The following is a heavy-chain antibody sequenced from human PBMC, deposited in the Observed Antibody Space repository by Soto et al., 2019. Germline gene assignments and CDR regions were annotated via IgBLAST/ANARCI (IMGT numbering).Heavy chain of an antibody. CDR3: AGWGGRQAVRGVIIGSFDI. CDR2: IKQDGSEK. CDR1: GFTFSSYW. V-gene: IGHV3-7*01. J-gene: IGHJ3*02. Sequence: GGSLRLSCAASGFTFSSYWMSWVRQAPGKGLEWVANIKQDGSEKYYVDSVKGRFTISRDNAKNSLYLQMNSLRAEDTAVEYCAGWGGRQAVRGVIIGSFDIWGQGTMVTVSS. D-gene: IGHD3-10*01.